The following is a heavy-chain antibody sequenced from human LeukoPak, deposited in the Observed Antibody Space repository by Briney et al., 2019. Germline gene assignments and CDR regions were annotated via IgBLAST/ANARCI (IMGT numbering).Heavy chain of an antibody. CDR2: ISSSSSYI. D-gene: IGHD1-26*01. V-gene: IGHV3-21*01. Sequence: GGSLRLSCAASGFTFSSYSMNWVRQAPGKGLEWVSSISSSSSYIYYADSVKGRFTISRDNAKNSLYLQMNSLRAEDTAVYYCARLLARATLGLDYWGQGTLVTVSS. J-gene: IGHJ4*02. CDR1: GFTFSSYS. CDR3: ARLLARATLGLDY.